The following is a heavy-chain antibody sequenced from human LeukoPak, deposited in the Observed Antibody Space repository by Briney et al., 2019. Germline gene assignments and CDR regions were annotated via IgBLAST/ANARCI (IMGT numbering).Heavy chain of an antibody. Sequence: PGGSLRLSCAASGFTFSSYWMSWVRQAPGKGLEWVANIKQDGSEKYYVDSVKGRFTISRDNAKNSLYLQMNSLRAEDTAVYYCARDYYDFWSGNDYWGQGTLVTVSS. J-gene: IGHJ4*02. D-gene: IGHD3-3*01. CDR2: IKQDGSEK. CDR3: ARDYYDFWSGNDY. CDR1: GFTFSSYW. V-gene: IGHV3-7*01.